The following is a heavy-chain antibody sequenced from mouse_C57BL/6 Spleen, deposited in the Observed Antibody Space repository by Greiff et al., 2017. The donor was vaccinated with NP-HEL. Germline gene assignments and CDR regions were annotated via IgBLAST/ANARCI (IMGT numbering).Heavy chain of an antibody. CDR1: GYAFSSSW. CDR2: IYPGDGDT. Sequence: VQLQQSGAELVRPGTSVKVSCKASGYAFSSSWMNWVKQRPGKGLEWIGRIYPGDGDTNYNGKFKGKATLTADKSSSTAYMQLSSLTSEDSAVYFCARGGTEDYWGQGTTLTVSS. D-gene: IGHD3-3*01. V-gene: IGHV1-82*01. J-gene: IGHJ2*01. CDR3: ARGGTEDY.